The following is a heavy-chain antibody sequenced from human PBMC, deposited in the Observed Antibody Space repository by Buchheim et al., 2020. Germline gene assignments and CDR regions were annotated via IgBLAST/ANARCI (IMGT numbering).Heavy chain of an antibody. CDR1: GFTFSSYG. CDR3: ARDPALDDYASYYFDY. D-gene: IGHD4-17*01. Sequence: QVQLVESGGGVVQPGRSLRLSCAASGFTFSSYGMHWVRQAPGKGLEWVAVIWYDGSNKYYADSVKGRFTISRDNSKNTLYLQMNSLRAEDTAVYYCARDPALDDYASYYFDYWGQGTL. J-gene: IGHJ4*02. CDR2: IWYDGSNK. V-gene: IGHV3-33*01.